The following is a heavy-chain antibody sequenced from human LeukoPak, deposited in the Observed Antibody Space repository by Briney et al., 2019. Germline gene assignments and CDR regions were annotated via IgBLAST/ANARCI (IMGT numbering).Heavy chain of an antibody. CDR3: ARPPYT. CDR2: IYSAGGT. V-gene: IGHV3-53*01. J-gene: IGHJ4*02. D-gene: IGHD2-2*02. CDR1: GFNLTITH. Sequence: GGSLRLSCAVSGFNLTITHMTWVRQAPGQGLEWVSSIYSAGGTDYAESVKGRFTISRDRSKNTLYLQMNSLRVGDTAIFYCARPPYTWGQGTLVTVSS.